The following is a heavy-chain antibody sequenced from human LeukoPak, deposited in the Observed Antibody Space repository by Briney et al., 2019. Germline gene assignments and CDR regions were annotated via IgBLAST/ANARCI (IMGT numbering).Heavy chain of an antibody. D-gene: IGHD3-10*01. V-gene: IGHV4-30-4*01. Sequence: SETLSLTCSVSGGSIISGDYYWSWIRQPPGKGLEWVGHIYCRGSTQHSPSLKRPVTISVDTSKNQFSLKLRSVTPTDTAVYYCARSLLSAGSGSYGFDTWGQGTLVTVSS. J-gene: IGHJ5*02. CDR1: GGSIISGDYY. CDR2: IYCRGST. CDR3: ARSLLSAGSGSYGFDT.